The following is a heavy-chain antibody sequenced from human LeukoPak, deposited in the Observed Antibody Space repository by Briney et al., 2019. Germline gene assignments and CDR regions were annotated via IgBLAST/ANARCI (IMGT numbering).Heavy chain of an antibody. CDR2: IKQDGSEK. CDR1: GFTFSSHW. V-gene: IGHV3-7*01. CDR3: ARDPTSYYYDSSWDY. D-gene: IGHD3-22*01. Sequence: PGGSLRLSCAASGFTFSSHWMSWVRQAPGKGLEWVANIKQDGSEKYYVDSVKGRFTISRDNAKNSLYLQMNSLRAEDTAVYYCARDPTSYYYDSSWDYWGQGTLVTVSS. J-gene: IGHJ4*02.